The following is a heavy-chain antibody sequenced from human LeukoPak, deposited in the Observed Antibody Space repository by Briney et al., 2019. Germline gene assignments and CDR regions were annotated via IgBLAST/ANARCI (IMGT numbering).Heavy chain of an antibody. V-gene: IGHV4-59*01. CDR2: INYSGTT. CDR1: GPSIGRFY. D-gene: IGHD5-24*01. CDR3: ARDPIHRDDYNAE. J-gene: IGHJ4*02. Sequence: SETLSLTCSVSGPSIGRFYWSWIRQPPGRGVEWGGSINYSGTTKYNPSIKRRVTISIDKSKNKISRKRKSMTAADTAVYYCARDPIHRDDYNAEWGQGVLVSVSS.